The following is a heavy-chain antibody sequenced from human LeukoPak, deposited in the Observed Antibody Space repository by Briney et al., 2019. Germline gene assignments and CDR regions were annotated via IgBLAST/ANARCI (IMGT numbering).Heavy chain of an antibody. J-gene: IGHJ5*02. V-gene: IGHV1-18*01. Sequence: GASAKVSCKASGYTFNNYGISWVRQAPGQGLEWMGWVSPYNGDTNYAQKFQGRVTMSTDTSTTTAYMELRSLRFDDTAIYYCAKDWHILTGRNCFDPWGQGTLVTVSS. CDR3: AKDWHILTGRNCFDP. D-gene: IGHD3-9*01. CDR2: VSPYNGDT. CDR1: GYTFNNYG.